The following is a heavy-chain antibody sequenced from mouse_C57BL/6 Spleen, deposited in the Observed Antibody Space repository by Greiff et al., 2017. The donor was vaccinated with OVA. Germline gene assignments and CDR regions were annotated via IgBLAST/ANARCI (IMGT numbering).Heavy chain of an antibody. CDR3: ARSGNYYGSSLYFDY. Sequence: QVQLQQSGAELVTPGASVKISCKASGYAFRSYWMNWVKQRPGKGLAWIGQIYPGDGDTNYNGKFKGKATLTADKSSSTAYMQLSSLTSEDSAVYFCARSGNYYGSSLYFDYWGQGTTLTVSS. V-gene: IGHV1-80*01. CDR1: GYAFRSYW. CDR2: IYPGDGDT. J-gene: IGHJ2*01. D-gene: IGHD1-1*01.